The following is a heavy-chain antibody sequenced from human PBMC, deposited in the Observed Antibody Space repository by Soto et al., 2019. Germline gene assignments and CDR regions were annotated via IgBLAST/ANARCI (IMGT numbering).Heavy chain of an antibody. V-gene: IGHV3-23*01. D-gene: IGHD2-15*01. CDR3: AKRRGAGGHFDY. J-gene: IGHJ4*02. Sequence: DVQLLESWGGLVQPEGSLRLSCAASGFTFSSYSIGWVRQGPGNGLEWVAVVSIGGSTHYADSVRGRFTISRNNYKNTLSLQMNSPTAEDTAVYFCAKRRGAGGHFDYWGQGALVTVSS. CDR2: VSIGGST. CDR1: GFTFSSYS.